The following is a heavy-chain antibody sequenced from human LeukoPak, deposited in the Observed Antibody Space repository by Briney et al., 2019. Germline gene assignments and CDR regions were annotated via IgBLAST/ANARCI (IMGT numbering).Heavy chain of an antibody. CDR2: IKHTGST. J-gene: IGHJ4*02. CDR3: AYDSSGYMHY. D-gene: IGHD3-22*01. Sequence: PSETLSLTCTVSGYSISSGYYWGWIRQPPGKGLEWIGEIKHTGSTNYNPSLKSRVTISVDTPKNQFSLKLSSVTAADTAVYYCAYDSSGYMHYWGQGTLVTVSS. V-gene: IGHV4-38-2*02. CDR1: GYSISSGYY.